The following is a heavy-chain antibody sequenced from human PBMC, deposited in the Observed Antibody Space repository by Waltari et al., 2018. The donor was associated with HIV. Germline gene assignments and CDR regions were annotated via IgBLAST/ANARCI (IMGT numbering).Heavy chain of an antibody. D-gene: IGHD6-25*01. Sequence: QVQLVQSGAEVKKPGASVKVSCEASGYTFPNYAVYWLRQAPGQSLEWMGWINAGNGNTRYSQRFQGRVTITRDTSASTVYMDLSSLRSEDTAVYYCARAASWAFDVWGQGTMVTISS. J-gene: IGHJ3*01. CDR3: ARAASWAFDV. V-gene: IGHV1-3*01. CDR1: GYTFPNYA. CDR2: INAGNGNT.